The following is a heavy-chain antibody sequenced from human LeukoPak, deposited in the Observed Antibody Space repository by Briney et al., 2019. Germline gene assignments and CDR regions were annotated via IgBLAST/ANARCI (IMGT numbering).Heavy chain of an antibody. V-gene: IGHV4-34*01. CDR1: GGSFSGYY. Sequence: PSETLSLTCAVCGGSFSGYYWSWIRQPPGKGLEWIGEINHSGSTNYNPSLKSRVTISVDTSKNQFSLKLSSVTAADTAVYYCASSKPPAHNRIAVAGTDYWGQGTLVTVSS. CDR2: INHSGST. D-gene: IGHD6-19*01. CDR3: ASSKPPAHNRIAVAGTDY. J-gene: IGHJ4*02.